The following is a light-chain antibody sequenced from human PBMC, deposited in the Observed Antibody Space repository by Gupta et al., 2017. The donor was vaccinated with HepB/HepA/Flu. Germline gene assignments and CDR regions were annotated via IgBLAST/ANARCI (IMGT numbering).Light chain of an antibody. CDR1: SSDVGSYNY. J-gene: IGLJ1*01. CDR3: SSFTTSTTLV. V-gene: IGLV2-14*03. Sequence: QSALTQPASVSGSPGQSISISCTGTSSDVGSYNYVSWYQQHPVKAPKLIISDVSNRPSGISDRFSGSKSGNTASLTISGLQTEDEADYYCSSFTTSTTLVFGTGTKVTVL. CDR2: DVS.